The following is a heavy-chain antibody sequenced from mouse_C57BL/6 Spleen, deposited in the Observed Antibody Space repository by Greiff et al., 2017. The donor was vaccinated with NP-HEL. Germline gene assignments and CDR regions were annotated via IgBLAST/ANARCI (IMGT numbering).Heavy chain of an antibody. CDR2: IRSKSNNYAT. Sequence: EVKLMESGGGLVQPKGSLKLSCAASGFSFNTYAMNWVRQAPGKGLEWVARIRSKSNNYATYYADSVKDRFTISRDDSESMLYLQMNNLKTEDTAMYYCVRHRDYEGYWYFDVWGTGTTVTVSS. J-gene: IGHJ1*03. D-gene: IGHD2-4*01. CDR1: GFSFNTYA. CDR3: VRHRDYEGYWYFDV. V-gene: IGHV10-1*01.